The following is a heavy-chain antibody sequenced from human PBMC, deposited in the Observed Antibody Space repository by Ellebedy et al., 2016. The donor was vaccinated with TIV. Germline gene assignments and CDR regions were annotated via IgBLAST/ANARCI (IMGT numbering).Heavy chain of an antibody. CDR2: ISTGLSA. Sequence: GGSLRLSCTASEFTVGSNYMSWVRQAPGKGLEWVSVISTGLSAYYADSVKGRFTVSRDDSKNTLHLQMHSLRVEDTALYYCTSETFNDVDLRIWGVFEMWGQGTMVTVSS. CDR1: EFTVGSNY. V-gene: IGHV3-66*01. CDR3: TSETFNDVDLRIWGVFEM. D-gene: IGHD2/OR15-2a*01. J-gene: IGHJ3*02.